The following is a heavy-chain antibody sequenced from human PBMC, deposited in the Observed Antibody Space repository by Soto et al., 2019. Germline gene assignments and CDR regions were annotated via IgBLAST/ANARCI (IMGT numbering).Heavy chain of an antibody. CDR2: INAGNGNT. J-gene: IGHJ4*02. V-gene: IGHV1-3*01. Sequence: GASVKVCCKASGYTFTSYAIQWVRQAPGQRLEWMGWINAGNGNTKYSQKFQGRVTITRDTSASTAYMELSSLRSEDTAVYYCARSIVVVTALDYWGQGTLVTVSS. CDR1: GYTFTSYA. CDR3: ARSIVVVTALDY. D-gene: IGHD2-21*02.